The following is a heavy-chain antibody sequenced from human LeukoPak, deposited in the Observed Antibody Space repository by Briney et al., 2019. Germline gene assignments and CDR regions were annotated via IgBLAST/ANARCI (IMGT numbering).Heavy chain of an antibody. CDR1: GYSISSAYY. V-gene: IGHV4-38-2*02. D-gene: IGHD5-12*01. CDR3: ARVIGGYASWYFDL. Sequence: PSETLSLTCTVSGYSISSAYYWGWIRQPPGKGLECIGTIYHSGSTYYNPSLKSRVTISIHTSKNQFSLNLSSVTAADTAVYYCARVIGGYASWYFDLWGRGTLVTVSS. CDR2: IYHSGST. J-gene: IGHJ2*01.